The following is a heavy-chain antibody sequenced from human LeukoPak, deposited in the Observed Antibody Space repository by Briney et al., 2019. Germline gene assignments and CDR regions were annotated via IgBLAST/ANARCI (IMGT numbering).Heavy chain of an antibody. V-gene: IGHV3-23*01. D-gene: IGHD1-26*01. Sequence: GGSLRLSCAASGFTFMNYAVTWVRQAPGMGLEWVSVINDSGGNTYYADSVKGRFTISRDNSKNTLYLQMNSLRSDDTAVYYCAKGSTSSGSLVDYWGQGTLVTVSS. J-gene: IGHJ4*02. CDR1: GFTFMNYA. CDR3: AKGSTSSGSLVDY. CDR2: INDSGGNT.